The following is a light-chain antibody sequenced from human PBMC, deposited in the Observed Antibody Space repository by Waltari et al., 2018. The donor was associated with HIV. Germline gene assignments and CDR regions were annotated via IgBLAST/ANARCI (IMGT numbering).Light chain of an antibody. Sequence: QSVLTQPPSVSGAPGQTVTIACTGTRSNLGAGFDVHWYQQIPGNAPKLHIYDNNIRPSGVPDRFSGSKSGTSASLAITGLQSEDEADYYCQSYDMSQSGSLVFGGGTKLTVL. CDR2: DNN. CDR1: RSNLGAGFD. J-gene: IGLJ2*01. V-gene: IGLV1-40*01. CDR3: QSYDMSQSGSLV.